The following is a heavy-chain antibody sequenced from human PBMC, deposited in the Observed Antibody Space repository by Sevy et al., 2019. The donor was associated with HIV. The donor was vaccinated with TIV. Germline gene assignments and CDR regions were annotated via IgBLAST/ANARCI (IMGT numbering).Heavy chain of an antibody. J-gene: IGHJ4*02. D-gene: IGHD6-6*01. CDR1: GFTFSSYS. V-gene: IGHV3-48*02. CDR3: ARVAARAGDDY. CDR2: ISSSSSTI. Sequence: GGSLRLSCAASGFTFSSYSMNWVRQAPGKGLEWVSYISSSSSTIYYADSVKGRFTISRDNAKNSLYLQMNSLGDEDTAVYYCARVAARAGDDYWGQGTLVTVSS.